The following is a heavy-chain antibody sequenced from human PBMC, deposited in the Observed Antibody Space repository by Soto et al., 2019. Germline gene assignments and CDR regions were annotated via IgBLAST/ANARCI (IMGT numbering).Heavy chain of an antibody. CDR1: GYPFTSYY. J-gene: IGHJ4*02. CDR3: TRVSPFLTGPDY. CDR2: INPSDGTT. V-gene: IGHV1-46*03. Sequence: GASVKVSCKASGYPFTSYYMHWVRQAPGQGLEWMGIINPSDGTTSYPRKFQGRVTVTRDTSTSTVYMELSLRSEDTAVYYCTRVSPFLTGPDYWGQGTLVTVS. D-gene: IGHD3-9*01.